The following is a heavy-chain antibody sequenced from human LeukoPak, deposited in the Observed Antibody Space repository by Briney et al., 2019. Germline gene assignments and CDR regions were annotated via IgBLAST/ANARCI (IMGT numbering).Heavy chain of an antibody. D-gene: IGHD6-19*01. V-gene: IGHV4-39*01. J-gene: IGHJ4*02. Sequence: SETLSLTCTVSGGSISSSSYYWGWIRQPPGKGLEWIGSIYYSGSTYYNPSLKSRVTISVDTSKNQFSLKLSSVTAADTAVYYCARHSRKQWLYSSFDYWGQGTLVTVSS. CDR2: IYYSGST. CDR3: ARHSRKQWLYSSFDY. CDR1: GGSISSSSYY.